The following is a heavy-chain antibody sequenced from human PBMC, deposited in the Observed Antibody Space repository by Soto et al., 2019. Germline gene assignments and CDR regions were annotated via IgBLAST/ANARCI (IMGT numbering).Heavy chain of an antibody. CDR2: ISASSTI. CDR1: GFTFSTYS. CDR3: TRGSCKE. Sequence: GGSLRLSCAASGFTFSTYSMNWVRQAPGKGLEWVSYISASSTIYYADSVKGRFTISRDNAKNSLYLQMNSLRAEDTAVYYCTRGSCKEWGQGTLVTVSS. V-gene: IGHV3-48*01. J-gene: IGHJ4*02.